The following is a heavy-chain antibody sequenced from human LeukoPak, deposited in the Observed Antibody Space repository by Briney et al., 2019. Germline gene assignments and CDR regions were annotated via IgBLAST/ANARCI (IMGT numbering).Heavy chain of an antibody. J-gene: IGHJ6*02. CDR3: ATTTSSYPFDYYYGMDV. CDR2: ISGSGGST. D-gene: IGHD1-26*01. V-gene: IGHV3-23*01. CDR1: GFTFSSYA. Sequence: GGSLRLSCAASGFTFSSYAMSWVRQAPGKGLEWVSAISGSGGSTYYADSVKGRFTISRDNSKNTLYPQMNSLRAEDTAVYYCATTTSSYPFDYYYGMDVWGQGTTVTVSS.